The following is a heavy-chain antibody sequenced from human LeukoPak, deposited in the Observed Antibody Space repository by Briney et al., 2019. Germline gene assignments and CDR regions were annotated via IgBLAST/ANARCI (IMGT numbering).Heavy chain of an antibody. V-gene: IGHV3-53*01. CDR1: GFTVSSDS. CDR2: IYSGGST. D-gene: IGHD4/OR15-4a*01. CDR3: ARRAGAYSHPYDY. J-gene: IGHJ4*02. Sequence: GGSLRLSCAVSGFTVSSDSMSWVRQAPGKGLEWVSFIYSGGSTHYSDSVKGRFTISRDNSKNTLYLQMNSLRAEDTAVYYCARRAGAYSHPYDYWGQGTLVTVSS.